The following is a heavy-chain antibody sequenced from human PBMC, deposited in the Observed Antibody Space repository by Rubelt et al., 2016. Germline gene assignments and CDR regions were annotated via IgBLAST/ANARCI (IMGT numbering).Heavy chain of an antibody. CDR1: GGSITDSSYY. CDR2: IYYSGST. CDR3: ARGQGRDGYIH. Sequence: QLQLQGSGPGLVKPSETLSLTCTVSGGSITDSSYYWGWIRQPPGKGLEWLGTIYYSGSTKYDPSLKSRVTISVDTSKNQFSLKLSSVTAADTAVYYWARGQGRDGYIHWGQGTLVTGSS. D-gene: IGHD5-24*01. J-gene: IGHJ4*02. V-gene: IGHV4-39*07.